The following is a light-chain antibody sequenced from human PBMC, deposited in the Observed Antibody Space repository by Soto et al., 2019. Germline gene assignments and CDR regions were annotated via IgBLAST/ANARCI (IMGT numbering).Light chain of an antibody. CDR2: GAS. CDR3: QQYNNWPLT. Sequence: EIVMTQSPATLSVSPGERATLSCRASQSVSSNLAWYQQKPGQAPRLLIYGASTRATGISARFSGSGSGTEFTLTISSLQSEDFAVYYSQQYNNWPLTFGGGTKVEIK. V-gene: IGKV3-15*01. J-gene: IGKJ4*01. CDR1: QSVSSN.